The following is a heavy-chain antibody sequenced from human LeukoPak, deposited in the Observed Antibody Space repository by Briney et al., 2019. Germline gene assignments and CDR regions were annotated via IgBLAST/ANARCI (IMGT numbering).Heavy chain of an antibody. Sequence: ASVKVSCKASGYTFTSYYMHWVRQAPGQGLEWMGWISAYNGNTNYAQKLQGRVTMTTDTSTSTAYMELRSLRSDDTAVYYCAREVKYDSSARDAFDIWGQGTMVTVSS. D-gene: IGHD3-22*01. J-gene: IGHJ3*02. CDR2: ISAYNGNT. CDR3: AREVKYDSSARDAFDI. V-gene: IGHV1-18*04. CDR1: GYTFTSYY.